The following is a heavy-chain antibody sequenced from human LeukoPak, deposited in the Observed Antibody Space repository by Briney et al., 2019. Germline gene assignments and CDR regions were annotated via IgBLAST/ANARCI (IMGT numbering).Heavy chain of an antibody. CDR3: ARVRYCSGTSCYLFDY. CDR2: IYYSGST. Sequence: PSQTLSLTCTVSGGSISSGDNYWSWIRQPPGKGLEWIGYIYYSGSTYYNPSLKSRVTISVDTSKNQFSLKLSSVTAADTAVYYCARVRYCSGTSCYLFDYWGQGTLVTVSS. D-gene: IGHD2-2*01. CDR1: GGSISSGDNY. J-gene: IGHJ4*02. V-gene: IGHV4-30-4*08.